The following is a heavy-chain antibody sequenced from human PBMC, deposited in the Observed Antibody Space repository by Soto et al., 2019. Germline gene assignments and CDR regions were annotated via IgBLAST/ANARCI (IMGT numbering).Heavy chain of an antibody. CDR2: ITDTGGDA. CDR3: ARGSADSYPGSRIFDF. V-gene: IGHV3-23*01. J-gene: IGHJ4*02. Sequence: GGSLRLSCVASGLTFGSRAMTWVRQAPGEGLQWVSTITDTGGDAKYADSVRGRFVISRDNSKKTLYLQMTSLTAEDSAMYYCARGSADSYPGSRIFDFWGRGTLVTVSS. D-gene: IGHD3-10*01. CDR1: GLTFGSRA.